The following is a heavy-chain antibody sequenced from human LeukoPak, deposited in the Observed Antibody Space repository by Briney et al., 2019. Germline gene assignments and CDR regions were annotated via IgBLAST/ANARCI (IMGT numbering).Heavy chain of an antibody. Sequence: GGSLRLSCAASGFTFSGSALHWVRQASEKGLEWVGRIRSTANGYATAYAASVKGRFTISRDDSKNTAYLQMDSLKTEDTAVYYCARDSPGMTTIYNFDYWGQGTLVTVSS. CDR3: ARDSPGMTTIYNFDY. D-gene: IGHD5-24*01. J-gene: IGHJ4*02. V-gene: IGHV3-73*01. CDR1: GFTFSGSA. CDR2: IRSTANGYAT.